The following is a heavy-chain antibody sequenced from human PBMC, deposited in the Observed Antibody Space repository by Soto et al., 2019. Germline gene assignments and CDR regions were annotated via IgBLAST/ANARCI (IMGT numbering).Heavy chain of an antibody. Sequence: QVQLQQWGAGLLKPSETLSLTCAVYGGSFSGYYWSWIRQPPGKGLEWIGEINHSGSTNYNPSLKSRVTISVDTSKNQFSLTLSSVSAADTAVYYCARGPVNGGSGSYPNWYFDYWGQGTLVTVSS. D-gene: IGHD3-10*01. J-gene: IGHJ4*02. CDR1: GGSFSGYY. CDR3: ARGPVNGGSGSYPNWYFDY. V-gene: IGHV4-34*01. CDR2: INHSGST.